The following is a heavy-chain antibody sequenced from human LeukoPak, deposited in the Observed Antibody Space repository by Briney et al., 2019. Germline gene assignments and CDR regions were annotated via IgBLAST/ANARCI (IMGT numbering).Heavy chain of an antibody. CDR2: IYSGGST. D-gene: IGHD3-3*01. J-gene: IGHJ6*03. CDR1: GFTVSSIY. Sequence: GGSLRLSCAASGFTVSSIYMSWVRQAPGKGLEWVSVIYSGGSTYYADSVKGRFTISRDNSKNTLYLQMNSLRAEDTAVYYCARRVEEWFPSYHFHMDVWGEGTTVTVSS. V-gene: IGHV3-53*01. CDR3: ARRVEEWFPSYHFHMDV.